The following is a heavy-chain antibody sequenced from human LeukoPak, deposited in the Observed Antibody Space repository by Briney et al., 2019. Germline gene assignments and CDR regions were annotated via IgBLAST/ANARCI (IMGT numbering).Heavy chain of an antibody. Sequence: GGSLRLSCAASGFTFSNYAMSWVRQAPGKGLEWVSAIVGSGGSTYYADSVKGRFTISRDNSKNTLFLQMNSLRVEDTALYYCSKWGDYDILTGYYDSDFWGQGTLVTVSS. CDR1: GFTFSNYA. CDR3: SKWGDYDILTGYYDSDF. D-gene: IGHD3-9*01. V-gene: IGHV3-23*01. CDR2: IVGSGGST. J-gene: IGHJ4*02.